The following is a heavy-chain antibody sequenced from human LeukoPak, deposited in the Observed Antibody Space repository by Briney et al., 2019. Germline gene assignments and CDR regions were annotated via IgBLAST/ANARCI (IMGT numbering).Heavy chain of an antibody. CDR2: IYYSGST. Sequence: SETLSLTCTVSGGSISRYYWSWIRQPPGKGLEWIGYIYYSGSTNYNPSLKSRVTISVDTSKNQFSLKLSSVTAADTAVYYCARAPGTRGSYFDYWGQGTLVTVSS. V-gene: IGHV4-59*01. CDR3: ARAPGTRGSYFDY. CDR1: GGSISRYY. D-gene: IGHD3-16*01. J-gene: IGHJ4*02.